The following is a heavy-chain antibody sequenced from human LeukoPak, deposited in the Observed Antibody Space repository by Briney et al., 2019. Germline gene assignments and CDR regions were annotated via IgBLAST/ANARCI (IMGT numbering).Heavy chain of an antibody. J-gene: IGHJ4*02. V-gene: IGHV3-30*18. CDR3: AKDPLNYGSGTYFDY. CDR2: ISYDGSNK. D-gene: IGHD3-10*01. Sequence: GGSLRLSCAASGFTLSDHYIDWVRQAPGKGLEWMAVISYDGSNKYYADSVKGRFTISRDNSKNTLYLQMNSLRAEDTAVYYCAKDPLNYGSGTYFDYWGQGTLVTVSS. CDR1: GFTLSDHY.